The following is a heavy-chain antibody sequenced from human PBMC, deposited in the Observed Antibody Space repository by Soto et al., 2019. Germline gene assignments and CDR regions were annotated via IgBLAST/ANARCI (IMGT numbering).Heavy chain of an antibody. V-gene: IGHV3-13*04. CDR3: ARAQSSFGWSRYYYYGMYF. D-gene: IGHD6-19*01. Sequence: PGGSLRLSCAASGFTFSSYDMHWGRQATGKGLEWVSGIGTTGDTYYPGSVKGRFTISRENAKNALYLQMKSLRAGDKAVYFCARAQSSFGWSRYYYYGMYFWGQGTTVTVSS. CDR1: GFTFSSYD. J-gene: IGHJ6*02. CDR2: IGTTGDT.